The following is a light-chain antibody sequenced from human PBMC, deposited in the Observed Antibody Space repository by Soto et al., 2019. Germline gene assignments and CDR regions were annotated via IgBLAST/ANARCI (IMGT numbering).Light chain of an antibody. CDR3: GSWDSSLSAYV. CDR1: SSNIGGNS. J-gene: IGLJ1*01. V-gene: IGLV1-51*01. CDR2: DDN. Sequence: SVLTQPPSVSAAPGQKVTISCSGSSSNIGGNSVSWYQQLPGTAPKLLIYDDNKRPSGIPDRFSGSKSGTSATLGITGFQTGDEADYYCGSWDSSLSAYVFGRGTKVTVL.